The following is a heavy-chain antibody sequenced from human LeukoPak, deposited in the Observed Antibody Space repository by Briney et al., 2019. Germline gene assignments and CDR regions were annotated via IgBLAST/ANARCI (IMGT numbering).Heavy chain of an antibody. Sequence: GGSLRLSCAASGFSFRNYAMSWVRQAPGKGLEWVSAISGSGGSTYYADSVKGRFTISRDNSKNTLYLQMNSLRAEDTAVYYCAKDPNRMGYWGQGTLVTVSS. D-gene: IGHD2-15*01. V-gene: IGHV3-23*01. CDR3: AKDPNRMGY. CDR1: GFSFRNYA. J-gene: IGHJ4*02. CDR2: ISGSGGST.